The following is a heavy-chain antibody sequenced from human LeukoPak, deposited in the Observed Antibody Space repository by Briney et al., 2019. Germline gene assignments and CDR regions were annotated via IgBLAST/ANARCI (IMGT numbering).Heavy chain of an antibody. Sequence: ASVKVSCKASGYTFISYGISWVRQAPGQGLEWMGWINPNSGGTNYAQKFQGRVTMTRDTSISTAYMELSRLRSDDTAVYYCARPYYSNYYFDYWGQGTLVTVSS. V-gene: IGHV1-2*02. CDR2: INPNSGGT. CDR1: GYTFISYG. D-gene: IGHD4-11*01. J-gene: IGHJ4*02. CDR3: ARPYYSNYYFDY.